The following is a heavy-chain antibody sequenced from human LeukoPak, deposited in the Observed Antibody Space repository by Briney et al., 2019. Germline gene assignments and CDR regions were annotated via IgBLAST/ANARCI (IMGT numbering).Heavy chain of an antibody. Sequence: GGSLRLSCAAPGFTFSSYEMNWVRQAPGKGLEWVSYISSSGSTIYYADSVKGRFTISRDNAKDSLYLQMNSLRAEDTAVYYCARDKGVLDFDYWGQGTLVTVSS. J-gene: IGHJ4*02. D-gene: IGHD2-8*01. CDR2: ISSSGSTI. CDR1: GFTFSSYE. V-gene: IGHV3-48*03. CDR3: ARDKGVLDFDY.